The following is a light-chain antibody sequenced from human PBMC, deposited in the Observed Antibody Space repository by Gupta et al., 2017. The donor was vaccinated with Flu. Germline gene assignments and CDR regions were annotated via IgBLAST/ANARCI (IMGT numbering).Light chain of an antibody. CDR3: QQSAYWPRT. J-gene: IGKJ1*01. V-gene: IGKV3-15*01. Sequence: PATLSASPGAGAIRSCRTSQSGGNSVGWYQQKPGQIPRLVICGASTRTAGFSARFSASGSGTEFTLTISSLQSEDVAVYYCQQSAYWPRTFGQGTKVEI. CDR2: GAS. CDR1: QSGGNS.